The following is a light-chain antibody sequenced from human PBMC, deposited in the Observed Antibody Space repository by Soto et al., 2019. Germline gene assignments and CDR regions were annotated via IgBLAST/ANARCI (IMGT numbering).Light chain of an antibody. CDR3: QQYANLPLT. Sequence: DIQMTQSPSSLSASAGDRVTITCQASDDISNYLNWYQQKPGKAPKVLIYDASHLESGVPSRFSGGGSGTEFTFPISSLQAEDIATYYCQQYANLPLTFGPGTKVDIK. J-gene: IGKJ3*01. CDR2: DAS. CDR1: DDISNY. V-gene: IGKV1-33*01.